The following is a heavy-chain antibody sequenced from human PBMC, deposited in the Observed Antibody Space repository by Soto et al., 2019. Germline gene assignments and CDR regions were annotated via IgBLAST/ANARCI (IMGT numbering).Heavy chain of an antibody. CDR2: INPSGGSA. Sequence: SVKVSCKASGYTFTSYYMHWVRQAPGQGLEWMGIINPSGGSASYAQKFQGRVTITRDTSTSTVYMELSSLRSEDTAVYYCAREAIADTTYYYYGMDVWGQGTTVTVSS. CDR3: AREAIADTTYYYYGMDV. J-gene: IGHJ6*02. V-gene: IGHV1-46*01. CDR1: GYTFTSYY. D-gene: IGHD6-13*01.